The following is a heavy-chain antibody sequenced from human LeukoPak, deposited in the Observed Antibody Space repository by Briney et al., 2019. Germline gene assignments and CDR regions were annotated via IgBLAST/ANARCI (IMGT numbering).Heavy chain of an antibody. D-gene: IGHD3-16*01. V-gene: IGHV3-21*04. Sequence: GGSLRLSCAASGFTFSSYSMNWVRQAPGKGLEWVSSISSSSSYIYYADSVKGRFTISRDNSKNTLYLQMNSLRAEDTAVYYCATPSTKITRWFDPWGQGTLVTVSS. CDR3: ATPSTKITRWFDP. CDR2: ISSSSSYI. CDR1: GFTFSSYS. J-gene: IGHJ5*02.